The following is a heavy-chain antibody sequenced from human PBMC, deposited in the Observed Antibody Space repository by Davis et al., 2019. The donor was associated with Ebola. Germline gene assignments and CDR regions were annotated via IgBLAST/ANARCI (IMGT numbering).Heavy chain of an antibody. CDR3: ASGILWFRDYYYYGMDV. CDR1: GYTFTSYY. V-gene: IGHV1-46*01. Sequence: ASVKVSCKASGYTFTSYYMHWVRQAPGQGLEWMGIINPSGGSTSYAQKFQGRVTMTRDTSTSTVYMELSSLRSEDTAVYYCASGILWFRDYYYYGMDVWGQGTTVTVSS. D-gene: IGHD3-10*01. J-gene: IGHJ6*02. CDR2: INPSGGST.